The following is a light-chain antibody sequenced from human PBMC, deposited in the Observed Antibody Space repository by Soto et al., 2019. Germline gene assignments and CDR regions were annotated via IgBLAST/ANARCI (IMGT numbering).Light chain of an antibody. Sequence: DIQMTQSPSSLSASVGDRVTITCRASQSISKDLNWYQKKPGEAPMLLIYGASILQSGVPSRFSGALSGTDFTLTITNLQPEDFATYFCQQSYSTPWTFGLGSKVDI. CDR3: QQSYSTPWT. J-gene: IGKJ1*01. CDR2: GAS. V-gene: IGKV1-39*01. CDR1: QSISKD.